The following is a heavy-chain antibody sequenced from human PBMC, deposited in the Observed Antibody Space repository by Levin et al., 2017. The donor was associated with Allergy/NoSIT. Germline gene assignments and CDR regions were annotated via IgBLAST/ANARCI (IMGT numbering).Heavy chain of an antibody. D-gene: IGHD4-17*01. CDR2: TYYRSKWYD. CDR1: GDSVSSTNAA. J-gene: IGHJ4*02. CDR3: ARGRSGDYVSLFEY. V-gene: IGHV6-1*01. Sequence: SQTLSLTCAISGDSVSSTNAAWNWIRQSPSRGLEWLGRTYYRSKWYDDYAVSVKSRMTINPDTSKNQFSLQLNSVTPEDTAVYYCARGRSGDYVSLFEYWGQGTLVTVSS.